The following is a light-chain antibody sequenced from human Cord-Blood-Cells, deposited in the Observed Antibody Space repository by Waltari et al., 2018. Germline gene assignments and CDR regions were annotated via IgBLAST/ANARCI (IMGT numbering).Light chain of an antibody. CDR1: SSDVGGYNY. CDR2: DVS. Sequence: QSALTQPASVSGSPGQSITIPYTGTSSDVGGYNYVSWYQQHPGKAPKLMIYDVSNLPSGISNRFSGSKSGNTASLTISGLQAEDEADYYCSSYTSSSTRVVFGGGTKLTVL. J-gene: IGLJ2*01. V-gene: IGLV2-14*01. CDR3: SSYTSSSTRVV.